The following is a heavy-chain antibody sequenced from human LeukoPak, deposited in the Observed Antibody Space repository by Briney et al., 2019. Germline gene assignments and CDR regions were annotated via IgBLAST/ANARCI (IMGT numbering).Heavy chain of an antibody. V-gene: IGHV4-31*03. J-gene: IGHJ4*02. Sequence: SQTLSLTCTVSGGSISSGGYYWSWIRQHPGKGLEWIGYIYYSGSTYYNPSLKSRVTISVDTSKNQFSLKLSSVTAADTAVYYCARSNNDGDYLGVGFDYWGQGTLVTVSS. D-gene: IGHD4-17*01. CDR2: IYYSGST. CDR3: ARSNNDGDYLGVGFDY. CDR1: GGSISSGGYY.